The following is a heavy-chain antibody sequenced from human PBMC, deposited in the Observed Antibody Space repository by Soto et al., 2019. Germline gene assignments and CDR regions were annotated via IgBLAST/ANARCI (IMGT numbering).Heavy chain of an antibody. D-gene: IGHD1-26*01. J-gene: IGHJ4*02. V-gene: IGHV1-46*01. Sequence: GASVKVSCKASGYTFTSYYMHWVRQAPGQGLEWMGIINPSGGSTSYAQKFQGRVTMTRGTSTSTVYMELSSLRSEDTAVYYCAREPLPSGSYSIVDYWGQGTLVTVSS. CDR3: AREPLPSGSYSIVDY. CDR1: GYTFTSYY. CDR2: INPSGGST.